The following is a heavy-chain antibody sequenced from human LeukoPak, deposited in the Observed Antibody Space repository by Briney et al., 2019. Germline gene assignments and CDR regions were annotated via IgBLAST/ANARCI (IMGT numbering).Heavy chain of an antibody. Sequence: ASVKVSCKASGYTFTNYYMHWVRQAPGQGLEWMGIINPSGGSTNYAQKFQGRVTMTRDTSTSTVYMELSSLRSEDTAVYYCARDAPSGWYLDYWGQGTLVTVPS. CDR3: ARDAPSGWYLDY. V-gene: IGHV1-46*01. CDR1: GYTFTNYY. J-gene: IGHJ4*02. CDR2: INPSGGST. D-gene: IGHD6-19*01.